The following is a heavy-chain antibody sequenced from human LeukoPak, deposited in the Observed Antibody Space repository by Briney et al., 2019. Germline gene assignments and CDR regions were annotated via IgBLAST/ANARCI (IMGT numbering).Heavy chain of an antibody. CDR1: GFTFSSYW. D-gene: IGHD2-8*01. V-gene: IGHV3-74*01. Sequence: PGGSLRLSCAASGFTFSSYWMHWVRQAPGKGLVWVSRINSDGSSTSYADSVKGRFTISRDNAKNTLYLQMNSLRVEDTAVYYCARAYCTFDRCPIGSYWGQGTLVTVSS. J-gene: IGHJ4*02. CDR2: INSDGSST. CDR3: ARAYCTFDRCPIGSY.